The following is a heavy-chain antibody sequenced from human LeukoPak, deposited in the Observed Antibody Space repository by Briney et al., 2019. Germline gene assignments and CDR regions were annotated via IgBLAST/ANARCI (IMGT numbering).Heavy chain of an antibody. CDR2: IWDDGSNQ. J-gene: IGHJ4*02. D-gene: IGHD6-13*01. V-gene: IGHV3-33*01. Sequence: GVSLRLSCAASGFAFSRYGMHWVRQAPGKGLEWVAVIWDDGSNQKYADSVKGRFTISRDNSKNTLYLQMNSLRAEDTAVYYCVRGRGSSWYFDYWGQGTLVTVSS. CDR3: VRGRGSSWYFDY. CDR1: GFAFSRYG.